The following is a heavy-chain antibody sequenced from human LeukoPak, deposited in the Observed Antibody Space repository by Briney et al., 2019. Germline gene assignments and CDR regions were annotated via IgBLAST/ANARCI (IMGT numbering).Heavy chain of an antibody. Sequence: SGGSLRLSCAASGFTFSSYGMHWVRQAPGKGLEWVAFIRYDGSNKYYADSVKGRFTISRDNSKNTLYLQMNSLRAEDTAVYYCAKGSMVRGVLNLDAFHIWGQGTMVTVSS. V-gene: IGHV3-30*02. CDR1: GFTFSSYG. CDR3: AKGSMVRGVLNLDAFHI. CDR2: IRYDGSNK. J-gene: IGHJ3*02. D-gene: IGHD3-10*01.